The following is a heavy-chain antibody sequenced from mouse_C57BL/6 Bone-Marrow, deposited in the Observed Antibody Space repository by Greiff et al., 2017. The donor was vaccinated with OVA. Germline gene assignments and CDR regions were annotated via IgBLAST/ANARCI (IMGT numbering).Heavy chain of an antibody. Sequence: EVQRVESGAELVRPGASVKLSCTASGFNIKDDYMHWVKQRPEQGLEWIGWIDPENGDTEYASKFQGKATITADTSSNTAYLQLSSLTSEDTAVYYCTTERLRQGDFDYWGQGTTLTVSS. D-gene: IGHD2-4*01. CDR2: IDPENGDT. CDR1: GFNIKDDY. J-gene: IGHJ2*01. V-gene: IGHV14-4*01. CDR3: TTERLRQGDFDY.